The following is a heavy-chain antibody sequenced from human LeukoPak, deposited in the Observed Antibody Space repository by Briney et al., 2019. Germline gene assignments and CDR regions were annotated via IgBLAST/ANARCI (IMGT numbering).Heavy chain of an antibody. D-gene: IGHD6-19*01. CDR1: GFTVSSNY. CDR3: AKTTTGYSSGRFPGWPVDY. V-gene: IGHV3-53*01. J-gene: IGHJ4*02. Sequence: PGGSLRLSCAASGFTVSSNYMSWVRQAPGKGLEWVSGIGSGGSTHYADSVKGRFTISRDNSKNTVYLQMNSLRAEDTAVYYCAKTTTGYSSGRFPGWPVDYWGQGTLVTVSS. CDR2: IGSGGST.